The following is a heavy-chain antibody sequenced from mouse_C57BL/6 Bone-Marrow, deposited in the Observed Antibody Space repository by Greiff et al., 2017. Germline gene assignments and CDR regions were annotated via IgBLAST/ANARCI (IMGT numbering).Heavy chain of an antibody. CDR2: ILPGSGST. CDR1: GYTFTGYW. Sequence: QVQLQQSGAELMKPGASVKLSCKATGYTFTGYWIEWVKQRPGHGLEWIGEILPGSGSTNYNAKFKGKATFTADTSSNTAYMQLSSLTTEDSAIYYCARWGGGTWFAYWGQGTLVTVSA. J-gene: IGHJ3*01. CDR3: ARWGGGTWFAY. V-gene: IGHV1-9*01.